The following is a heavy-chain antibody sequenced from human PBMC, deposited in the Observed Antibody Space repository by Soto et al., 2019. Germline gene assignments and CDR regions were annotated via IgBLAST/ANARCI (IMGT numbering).Heavy chain of an antibody. D-gene: IGHD3-22*01. J-gene: IGHJ4*02. V-gene: IGHV1-69*13. Sequence: SVKVSCKASGGTFSSYAISWVRQAPGQGLEWMGGIIPIFGTANYAQKFQGRVTITADESTSTAYMELSSLRSEDTAVYYCARGFDYYDSSGYYYYFDYWGQGTLVTVSS. CDR3: ARGFDYYDSSGYYYYFDY. CDR2: IIPIFGTA. CDR1: GGTFSSYA.